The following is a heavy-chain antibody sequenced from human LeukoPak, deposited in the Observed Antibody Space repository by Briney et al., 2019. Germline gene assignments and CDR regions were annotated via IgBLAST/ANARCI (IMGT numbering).Heavy chain of an antibody. J-gene: IGHJ4*02. CDR1: GFIFSDYY. D-gene: IGHD1-26*01. Sequence: GGSLRLSCEASGFIFSDYYMSWIRQAPGKGLEWVSYISSSGSTMYYTDSVKGRFTISRDNAKDSLYLQMNSLRAEDTAVYYCARDLGGARPDYWGQGTLVTVSS. V-gene: IGHV3-11*04. CDR2: ISSSGSTM. CDR3: ARDLGGARPDY.